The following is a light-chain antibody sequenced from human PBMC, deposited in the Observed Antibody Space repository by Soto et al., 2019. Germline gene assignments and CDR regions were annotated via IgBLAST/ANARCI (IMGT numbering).Light chain of an antibody. J-gene: IGKJ3*01. CDR1: QTISSSF. Sequence: EIVLTQSPGTLSLSPGERASLSCRASQTISSSFLAWYQQKPGQAPRLLIYRASRRAPGIPARFSGSGYWTYFSPTISRLVHEDFAVYYCHQFGSSPLDTFGPGTKVEIK. CDR3: HQFGSSPLDT. V-gene: IGKV3-20*01. CDR2: RAS.